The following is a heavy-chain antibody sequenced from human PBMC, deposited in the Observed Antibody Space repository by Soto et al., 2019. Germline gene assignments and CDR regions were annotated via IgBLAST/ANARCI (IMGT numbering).Heavy chain of an antibody. D-gene: IGHD6-13*01. V-gene: IGHV3-23*01. CDR2: ISGSGGST. CDR3: AKDRPLYSSSWYLWRGGYYYGMDV. J-gene: IGHJ6*02. Sequence: GGSLRLSCAASGFTFSSYAMSWVRQAPGKGLEWVSAISGSGGSTYYADSVKGRFTISRDNSKNTLYLQMNSLRAEDTAVYYCAKDRPLYSSSWYLWRGGYYYGMDVWGQGTTVTVSS. CDR1: GFTFSSYA.